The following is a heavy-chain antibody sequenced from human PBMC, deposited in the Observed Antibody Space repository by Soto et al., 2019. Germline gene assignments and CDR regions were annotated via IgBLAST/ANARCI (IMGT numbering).Heavy chain of an antibody. CDR2: INHSGST. CDR1: GGSFSGYY. CDR3: TPGPRDRWFDP. V-gene: IGHV4-34*01. J-gene: IGHJ5*02. Sequence: SETLSLTCAVYGGSFSGYYWSWIRQPPGKGLEWIGEINHSGSTNYNPSLKSRVTISVDTSKNQFSLKLSSVTAADTAVYYCTPGPRDRWFDPWGQGTLVTVSS.